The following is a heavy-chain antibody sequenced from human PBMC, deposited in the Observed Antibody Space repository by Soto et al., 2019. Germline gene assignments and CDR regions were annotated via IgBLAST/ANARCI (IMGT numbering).Heavy chain of an antibody. D-gene: IGHD2-2*01. V-gene: IGHV4-39*01. J-gene: IGHJ4*02. CDR2: IYYSGST. CDR1: GGSISSSSYY. Sequence: QLQLQESGPGLVKPSETLSLTCTVSGGSISSSSYYWGWIRQPPGKGLEWIGGIYYSGSTNYNRSLQRRVTTSDDTSKNQSSLRLSSVTAADTAVYYCARHALGYCSSTSCSPYYFDSWGQGTLVTVSS. CDR3: ARHALGYCSSTSCSPYYFDS.